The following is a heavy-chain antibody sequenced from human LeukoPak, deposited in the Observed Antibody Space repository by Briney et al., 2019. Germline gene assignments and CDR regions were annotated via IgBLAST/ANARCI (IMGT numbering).Heavy chain of an antibody. J-gene: IGHJ4*02. CDR2: ISGSGGST. Sequence: QTGGSLRLSCAASGFTFSSYAMSWVRQAPGRGLEWVSAISGSGGSTYYADSVKGRFTISRDNSKNTLYLQMNSLRAEDTAVYYCAKDRRVLRFLEWSSEGDYFDYWGQGTLVTVSS. V-gene: IGHV3-23*01. CDR3: AKDRRVLRFLEWSSEGDYFDY. CDR1: GFTFSSYA. D-gene: IGHD3-3*01.